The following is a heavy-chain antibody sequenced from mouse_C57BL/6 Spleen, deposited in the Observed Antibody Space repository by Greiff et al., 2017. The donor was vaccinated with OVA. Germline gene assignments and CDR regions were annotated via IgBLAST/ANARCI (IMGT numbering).Heavy chain of an antibody. Sequence: ESGPGLVKPSQSLSLTCSVTGYSITSGYYWNWIRQFPGNKLEWMGYISYDGSNNYNPSLKNRISITRDTSKNQFFLKLNSVTTEDTATYYCARRDYDGGYYAMDYWGQGTSVTVSS. D-gene: IGHD2-4*01. J-gene: IGHJ4*01. CDR3: ARRDYDGGYYAMDY. CDR2: ISYDGSN. CDR1: GYSITSGYY. V-gene: IGHV3-6*01.